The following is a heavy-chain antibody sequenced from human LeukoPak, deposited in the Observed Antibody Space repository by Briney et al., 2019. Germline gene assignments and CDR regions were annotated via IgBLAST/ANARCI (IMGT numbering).Heavy chain of an antibody. Sequence: PGGSLRLSCAASGVTLRSYAMSWVRRAPGKGLEWVSSIDGSGYSTYYADSVKGRFTISRDNSKNTLYLQMNSLRAEDTAVYYCAREKRIVVDYWGQGTLVTVSS. J-gene: IGHJ4*02. V-gene: IGHV3-23*01. CDR1: GVTLRSYA. D-gene: IGHD1-26*01. CDR3: AREKRIVVDY. CDR2: IDGSGYST.